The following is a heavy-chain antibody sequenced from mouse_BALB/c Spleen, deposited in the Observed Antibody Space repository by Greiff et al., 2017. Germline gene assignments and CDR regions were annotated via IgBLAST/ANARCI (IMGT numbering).Heavy chain of an antibody. CDR3: AYGSSPLYWYFDV. J-gene: IGHJ1*01. CDR2: IYPGDGDT. V-gene: IGHV1-80*01. CDR1: GYAFSSYW. Sequence: VQLQESGAELVRPGSSVKISCKASGYAFSSYWMNWVKQRPGQGLEWIGQIYPGDGDTNYNGKFKGKATLTADKSSSTAYMQLSSLTSVDSAVYFCAYGSSPLYWYFDVWGAGTTVTVSS. D-gene: IGHD1-1*01.